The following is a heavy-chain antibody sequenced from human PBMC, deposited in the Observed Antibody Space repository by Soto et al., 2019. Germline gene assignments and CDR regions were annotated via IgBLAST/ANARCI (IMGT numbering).Heavy chain of an antibody. CDR1: GGTFSSYT. J-gene: IGHJ4*02. V-gene: IGHV1-69*02. Sequence: ASVKVSCTASGGTFSSYTISWVRQAPGQGLEWMGRIIPILGIANYAQKFQGRVTITADKSTSTAYMELSSLRSEDTAVYYCARGVTTSNFDYWGQGTLVTVSS. CDR3: ARGVTTSNFDY. CDR2: IIPILGIA. D-gene: IGHD4-17*01.